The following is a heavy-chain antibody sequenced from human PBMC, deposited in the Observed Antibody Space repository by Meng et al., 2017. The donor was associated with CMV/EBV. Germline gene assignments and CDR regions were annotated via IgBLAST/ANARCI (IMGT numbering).Heavy chain of an antibody. CDR2: ISGSSTYT. D-gene: IGHD6-13*01. J-gene: IGHJ6*02. Sequence: GESLKISCAASGFDFSNHIMNWVRQAPGKGLEWVSSISGSSTYTHYADSVKGRVTISRDNARNSLSLEMTSLRAEDTAVYYCARDIAAAGTYYYFFAMDVWGQGTTVTSP. V-gene: IGHV3-21*01. CDR1: GFDFSNHI. CDR3: ARDIAAAGTYYYFFAMDV.